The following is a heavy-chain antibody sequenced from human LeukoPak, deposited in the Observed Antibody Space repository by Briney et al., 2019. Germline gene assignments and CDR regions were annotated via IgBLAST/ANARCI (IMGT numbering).Heavy chain of an antibody. Sequence: PGRSLTLSCAASGFTFSRYDMHWVRQAPGKGLEWVTVISYDGSNKYYADSVKGRFTISRDNSKNTLYLQMNSLRAEDTAVYYCARENSGSYGYGMDVWGQGTTVTVSS. D-gene: IGHD1-26*01. CDR2: ISYDGSNK. J-gene: IGHJ6*02. CDR3: ARENSGSYGYGMDV. V-gene: IGHV3-30-3*01. CDR1: GFTFSRYD.